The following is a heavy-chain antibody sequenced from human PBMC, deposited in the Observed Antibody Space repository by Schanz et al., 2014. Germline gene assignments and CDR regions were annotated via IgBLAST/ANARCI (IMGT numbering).Heavy chain of an antibody. D-gene: IGHD3-3*01. CDR1: GFTLSNYA. CDR2: ISSGGNP. Sequence: ERLVESGGGVVQPGGSLRLSCAASGFTLSNYAMSWVRQAPGKGLEWVSSISSGGNPYYANSVKSRFGISRDNSKNTLYLQMNSLRADDTAVYYCARYRRSGGQNWYFDLWGRGTLLTVSS. J-gene: IGHJ2*01. V-gene: IGHV3-23*04. CDR3: ARYRRSGGQNWYFDL.